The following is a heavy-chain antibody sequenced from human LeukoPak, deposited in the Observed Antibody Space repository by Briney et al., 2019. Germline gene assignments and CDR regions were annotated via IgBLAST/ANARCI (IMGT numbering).Heavy chain of an antibody. CDR2: INTDGDRT. Sequence: PGGSLRLSCAASGFTFSTYAMSWVRQAPGQGLEWVALINTDGDRTHYVDSVKGRFTISRDNSKSTLYLEMNSLRADDTAVYYCARDADSNGYYWGVPADYWGQGALVTVSS. D-gene: IGHD6-19*01. J-gene: IGHJ4*02. CDR3: ARDADSNGYYWGVPADY. V-gene: IGHV3-23*01. CDR1: GFTFSTYA.